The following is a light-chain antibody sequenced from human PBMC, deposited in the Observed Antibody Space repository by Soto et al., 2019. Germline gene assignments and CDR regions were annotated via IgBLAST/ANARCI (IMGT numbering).Light chain of an antibody. CDR2: GAS. J-gene: IGKJ1*01. V-gene: IGKV3-20*01. CDR3: QQYHISPRT. Sequence: EVVLTQSPDTLSLSPGERATLSCRASQSVSSGHLAWYQHKPGQAPRLLIYGASNRAAGISDGFSGSGSGTDFTLTISRLESEDFAVYYCQQYHISPRTFGQGTKVEI. CDR1: QSVSSGH.